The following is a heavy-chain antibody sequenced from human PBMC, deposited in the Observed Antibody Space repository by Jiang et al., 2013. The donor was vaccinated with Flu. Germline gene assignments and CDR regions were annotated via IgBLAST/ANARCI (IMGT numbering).Heavy chain of an antibody. J-gene: IGHJ6*02. Sequence: GAEVKKPGESLRISCKGSGYSFTSHWITWVRQMPGKGLEWMGRIDPRDSYTYYSPSFQGHVIISADKSISTAYLQWSSLKASDSAIYYCAGKEVVATTREGIYYYGMDVWGQGTTVTVSS. D-gene: IGHD2-15*01. CDR1: GYSFTSHW. V-gene: IGHV5-10-1*01. CDR2: IDPRDSYT. CDR3: AGKEVVATTREGIYYYGMDV.